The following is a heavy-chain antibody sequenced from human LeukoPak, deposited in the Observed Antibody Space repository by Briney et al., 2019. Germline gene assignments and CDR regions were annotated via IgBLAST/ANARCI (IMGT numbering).Heavy chain of an antibody. CDR1: GGSISTYY. CDR2: IYYSGST. CDR3: ARETGSYTLYYFDY. V-gene: IGHV4-59*01. J-gene: IGHJ4*02. D-gene: IGHD1-26*01. Sequence: SETLSLTCTVSGGSISTYYWSWIRQPPGKGLGWIGYIYYSGSTNYNPSLKSRVTISVDTSNNQFSLKLSSVTAADTAIYYCARETGSYTLYYFDYWGQGTLVTVSS.